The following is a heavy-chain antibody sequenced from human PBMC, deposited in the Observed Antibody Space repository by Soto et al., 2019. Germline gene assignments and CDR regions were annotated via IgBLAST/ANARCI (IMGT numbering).Heavy chain of an antibody. J-gene: IGHJ6*02. D-gene: IGHD3-10*01. V-gene: IGHV3-48*02. CDR2: ISRSSTGI. CDR1: GFTFSLYS. CDR3: ARAVTWGLDV. Sequence: EVQLVESGGGLVQPGGSLRLSCAASGFTFSLYSMSWVRQAPGKVLEWVSYISRSSTGIHYAASVKGRFTISRDDVTNSMHLQMNSLRDGDTAVYYCARAVTWGLDVWGQGTTVSISS.